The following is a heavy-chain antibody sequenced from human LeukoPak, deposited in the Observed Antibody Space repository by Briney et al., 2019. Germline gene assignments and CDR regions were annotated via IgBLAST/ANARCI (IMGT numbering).Heavy chain of an antibody. CDR3: VRGDFQPT. Sequence: GGSLRLSCAASGFTFSTYWMHWVRQAPGKGLVWVLRIDYDGINTNYADSVKGRLSISRDNAKNILYLQMSSLRADDTAVYYCVRGDFQPTWGQGTLVTVSS. D-gene: IGHD2/OR15-2a*01. CDR2: IDYDGINT. V-gene: IGHV3-74*01. J-gene: IGHJ5*02. CDR1: GFTFSTYW.